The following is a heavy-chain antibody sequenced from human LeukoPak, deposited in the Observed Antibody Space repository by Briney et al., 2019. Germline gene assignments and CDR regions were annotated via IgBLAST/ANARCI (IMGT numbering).Heavy chain of an antibody. Sequence: GGSLRLSCAASGFTFDDYAMHWVRHAPGKGLEWVSGISWNSGSIGYADSVEGRFTISRDNAKNSLYLQMNSLRAEDTALYYCAKDYCTNGVCYYFDYWGQGTLVTVSS. CDR2: ISWNSGSI. J-gene: IGHJ4*02. CDR1: GFTFDDYA. V-gene: IGHV3-9*01. CDR3: AKDYCTNGVCYYFDY. D-gene: IGHD2-8*01.